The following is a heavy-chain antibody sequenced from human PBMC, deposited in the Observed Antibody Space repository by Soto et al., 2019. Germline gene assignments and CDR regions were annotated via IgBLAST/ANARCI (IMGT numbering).Heavy chain of an antibody. CDR1: GFTFSMYS. CDR2: IPQDGVDG. D-gene: IGHD2-21*02. Sequence: PGGSLRLSCEVSGFTFSMYSMSWVRQTPGKGLEWVAKIPQDGVDGHYADSVKGRFTISRDNSKNSLYLQMNNLRAEDTAVYYCARDHLILPAHDFFYGSDVWGRGATVTVSS. V-gene: IGHV3-7*03. CDR3: ARDHLILPAHDFFYGSDV. J-gene: IGHJ6*02.